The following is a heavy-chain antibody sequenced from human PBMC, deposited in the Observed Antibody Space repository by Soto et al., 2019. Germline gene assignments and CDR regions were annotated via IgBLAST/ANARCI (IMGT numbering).Heavy chain of an antibody. J-gene: IGHJ4*02. CDR2: INNDGTGP. Sequence: EVQLVESGGGLVQPGGSLRLSCAASGFAFSSYWMHWVRQAPGKGLVWISRINNDGTGPTYADSVKGRFTISRDNARNTVYLHMNSLRAEDTAVYYCARSTDGYFDWGQGTLVTVSP. V-gene: IGHV3-74*01. CDR1: GFAFSSYW. CDR3: ARSTDGYFD. D-gene: IGHD2-8*01.